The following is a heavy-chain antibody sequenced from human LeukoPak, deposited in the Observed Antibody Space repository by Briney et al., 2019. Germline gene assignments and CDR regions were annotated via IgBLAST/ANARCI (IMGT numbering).Heavy chain of an antibody. Sequence: GGSLRLSCASSGFTFSSYAMSWVRQAPGKGLEWVSAISGSGGSTYYADSVKGRFTISRDNSKNTLYLQMNSLRAEDTAVYYCAKVSIVVVTAPINYWGQGTQVTVSS. J-gene: IGHJ4*02. D-gene: IGHD2-21*02. CDR2: ISGSGGST. CDR3: AKVSIVVVTAPINY. V-gene: IGHV3-23*01. CDR1: GFTFSSYA.